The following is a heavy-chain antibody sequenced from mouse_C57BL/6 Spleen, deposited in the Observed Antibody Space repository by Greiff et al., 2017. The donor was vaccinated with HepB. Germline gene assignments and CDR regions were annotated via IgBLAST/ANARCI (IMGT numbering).Heavy chain of an antibody. J-gene: IGHJ4*01. Sequence: VQGVESGAELARPGASVKLSCKASGYTFTSYGISWVKQRTGQGLEWIGEIYPRSGNTYYNEKFKGKATLTADKSSSTAYMELRSLTSEDSAVYFCAYYGSSYDYAMDYWGQGTSVTVSS. CDR1: GYTFTSYG. D-gene: IGHD1-1*01. V-gene: IGHV1-81*01. CDR3: AYYGSSYDYAMDY. CDR2: IYPRSGNT.